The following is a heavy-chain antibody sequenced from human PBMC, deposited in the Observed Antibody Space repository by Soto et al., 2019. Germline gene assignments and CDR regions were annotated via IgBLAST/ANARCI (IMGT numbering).Heavy chain of an antibody. CDR2: IWYDGSNK. D-gene: IGHD6-13*01. CDR3: ARDRGKYSSRVDS. J-gene: IGHJ4*02. Sequence: PGGSLRLSCAASGFTFSSYGMHWVRQAPGKGLEWVAVIWYDGSNKYYADSVKGRFTISRDNSKNTLYLQMNSLRAEDTAVYYCARDRGKYSSRVDSWGQGTLVTVSS. V-gene: IGHV3-33*01. CDR1: GFTFSSYG.